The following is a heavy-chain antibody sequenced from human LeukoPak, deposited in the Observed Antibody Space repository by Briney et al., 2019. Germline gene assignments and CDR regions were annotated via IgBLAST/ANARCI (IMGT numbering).Heavy chain of an antibody. J-gene: IGHJ4*02. V-gene: IGHV1-24*01. D-gene: IGHD4-23*01. CDR3: ATQYGGTSAVFDY. Sequence: ASVKLCCKVSGYTLTELSMHWVRQAPGKGLEWMGGFDPEDGETIYAQKFQGRVTMTEDTSTDTAYMELSSLRSEDTAVYYCATQYGGTSAVFDYWGQGTLVTVSS. CDR1: GYTLTELS. CDR2: FDPEDGET.